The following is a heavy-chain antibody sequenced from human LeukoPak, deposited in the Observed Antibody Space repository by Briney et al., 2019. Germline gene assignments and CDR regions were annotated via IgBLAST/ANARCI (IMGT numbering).Heavy chain of an antibody. CDR1: GGSISSSSYY. J-gene: IGHJ4*02. D-gene: IGHD3-10*01. Sequence: SETLSLTCTVSGGSISSSSYYWGWIRQPPGKGLEWIGSIYYSGSTYYNPSLKSRVTISVDTSKNQFSLKLSSVTAADTAVYYCASSPDKSGSSFFDYWGQGTLVTVSS. CDR3: ASSPDKSGSSFFDY. V-gene: IGHV4-39*01. CDR2: IYYSGST.